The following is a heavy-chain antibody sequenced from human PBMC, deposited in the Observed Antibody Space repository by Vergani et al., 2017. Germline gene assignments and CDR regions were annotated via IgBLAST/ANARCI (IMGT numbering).Heavy chain of an antibody. CDR1: GGSLDIHSQT. D-gene: IGHD2-21*02. V-gene: IGHV4-61*02. Sequence: QVQLQESGPGVVKPSQTLSLTCSFSGGSLDIHSQTWGWIRQPAGEGLEWIGLIDVKGNSNFSPSLESRVTMSADASRGRFSLNLRSVTTSDTAVYYCARNPYCGGDCYSDAFDIWGQGTMVTVSS. CDR3: ARNPYCGGDCYSDAFDI. CDR2: IDVKGNS. J-gene: IGHJ3*02.